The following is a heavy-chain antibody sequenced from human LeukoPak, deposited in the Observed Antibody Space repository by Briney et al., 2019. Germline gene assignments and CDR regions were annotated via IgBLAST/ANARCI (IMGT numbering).Heavy chain of an antibody. V-gene: IGHV4-30-4*08. CDR1: GGSISSGDYY. J-gene: IGHJ6*03. Sequence: SETLSLTCTVSGGSISSGDYYWSWIRLPPGKGLEWIGYIYYSGSTYYNPSLKSRVTISVDTSKNQFSLKLSSVTAADTAVYYCARDLLVATTRDYYYYMDVWGKGTTVTVSS. D-gene: IGHD5-12*01. CDR3: ARDLLVATTRDYYYYMDV. CDR2: IYYSGST.